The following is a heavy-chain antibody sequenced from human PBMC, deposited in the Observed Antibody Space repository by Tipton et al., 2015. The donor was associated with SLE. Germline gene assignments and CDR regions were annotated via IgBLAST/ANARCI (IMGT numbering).Heavy chain of an antibody. Sequence: TLSLTCTVSGGSISRSYWSWIRQPPGKRLEWIGYVYYGGTTSYNPSLKSRVTTSVDTSKNQLSLNLRSVTTADTAVYYCARRDFWTGYLDYWGQGRLVTVSS. CDR2: VYYGGTT. J-gene: IGHJ4*02. CDR3: ARRDFWTGYLDY. V-gene: IGHV4-59*01. D-gene: IGHD3/OR15-3a*01. CDR1: GGSISRSY.